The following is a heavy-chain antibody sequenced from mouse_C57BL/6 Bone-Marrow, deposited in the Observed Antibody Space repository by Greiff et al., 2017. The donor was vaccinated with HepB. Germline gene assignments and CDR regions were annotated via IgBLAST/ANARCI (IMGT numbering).Heavy chain of an antibody. V-gene: IGHV1-19*01. CDR2: INPYNGGT. CDR3: ANLHPYAMDY. D-gene: IGHD2-1*01. Sequence: VQLQQSGPVLVKPGASVKMSCKASGYTFTDYYMNWVKQSHGKSLEWIGVINPYNGGTSYNQKFKGKATLTVDKSSSTAYMELNSLTSEDSAVSYYANLHPYAMDYWGQGTSVTVSS. CDR1: GYTFTDYY. J-gene: IGHJ4*01.